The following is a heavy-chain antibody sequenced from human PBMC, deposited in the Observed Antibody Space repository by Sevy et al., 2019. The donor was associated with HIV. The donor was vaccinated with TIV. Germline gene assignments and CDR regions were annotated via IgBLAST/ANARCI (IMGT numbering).Heavy chain of an antibody. D-gene: IGHD6-19*01. Sequence: GGSLRLSCAASGFTFSSYAMSWVRQAPGKGLEWVSAISGSGGRTYYADSVKGRFTISRDNSKNTLYLQMNSLRAEDTAVFYCAAVAGTPLAAFDIWGQGTMVTVSS. CDR1: GFTFSSYA. CDR3: AAVAGTPLAAFDI. J-gene: IGHJ3*02. CDR2: ISGSGGRT. V-gene: IGHV3-23*01.